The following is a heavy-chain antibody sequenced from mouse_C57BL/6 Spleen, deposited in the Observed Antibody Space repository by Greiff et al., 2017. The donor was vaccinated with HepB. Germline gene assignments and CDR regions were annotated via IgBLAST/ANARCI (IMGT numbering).Heavy chain of an antibody. J-gene: IGHJ4*01. D-gene: IGHD1-1*01. V-gene: IGHV2-9-1*01. CDR2: IWTGGGT. CDR3: ARILSITTVVANAMDY. CDR1: GFSLTSYA. Sequence: VNLKESGPGLVAPSQSLSITCTVSGFSLTSYAISWVRQPPGKGLEWLGVIWTGGGTNYNSALKSRLSISRDNPKSQVFLKMNSPQTDDTARYYWARILSITTVVANAMDYWGQGTSVTVSS.